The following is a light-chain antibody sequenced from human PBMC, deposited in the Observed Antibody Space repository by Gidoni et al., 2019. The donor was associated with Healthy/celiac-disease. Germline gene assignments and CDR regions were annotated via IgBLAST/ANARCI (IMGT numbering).Light chain of an antibody. CDR2: GAS. CDR3: QQYGSSAYS. Sequence: EIVLTQSPGTLSLSQGERATLSCRSSQSVSSSYLAWYQQKPGQAPMRLIYGASSRDTGIPDRFSGRGSGTDFTLTISRLEPEYFAVYYCQQYGSSAYSFGQGTKLEIK. CDR1: QSVSSSY. J-gene: IGKJ2*03. V-gene: IGKV3-20*01.